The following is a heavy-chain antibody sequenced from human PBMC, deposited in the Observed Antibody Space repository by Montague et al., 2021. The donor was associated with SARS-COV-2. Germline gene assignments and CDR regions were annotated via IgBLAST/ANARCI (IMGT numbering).Heavy chain of an antibody. Sequence: CAISGDSVSGNSAAWNWIRQSPSRGLEWLGRTYYRSKWHNDYAVSVKSRITINPDTSKNQFSLQLESVAPEDTAVYYCARGWVATIPHMDNWGQGSLVIVSS. J-gene: IGHJ4*02. D-gene: IGHD5-12*01. V-gene: IGHV6-1*01. CDR2: TYYRSKWHN. CDR3: ARGWVATIPHMDN. CDR1: GDSVSGNSAA.